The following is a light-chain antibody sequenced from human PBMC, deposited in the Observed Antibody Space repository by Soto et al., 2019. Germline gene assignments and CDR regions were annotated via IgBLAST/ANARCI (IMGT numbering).Light chain of an antibody. J-gene: IGLJ3*02. CDR3: QAYYFTPNAFV. Sequence: QSVLTQPPSVSGAPGQWVTISCTGNNSNLGAGYYVHWYQQLPGAAPTLVIFGNRNRPSGVAERFSGSKSGTSASLAITGLQAEAEADDYCQAYYFTPNAFVFGGGTKLTVL. CDR1: NSNLGAGYY. V-gene: IGLV1-40*01. CDR2: GNR.